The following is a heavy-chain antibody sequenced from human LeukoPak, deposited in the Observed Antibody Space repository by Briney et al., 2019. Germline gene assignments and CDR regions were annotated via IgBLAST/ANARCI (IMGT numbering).Heavy chain of an antibody. D-gene: IGHD6-13*01. Sequence: GGSLRLSCAASGFTFSSYAMHWVRQAPGKGLEWVATVSGSGDRMYHADSVKGRFTISRDNSKNTIYLQMNSLRAEDTALHYCAKAAAAPGFDFWGQGTLVTVSS. CDR3: AKAAAAPGFDF. J-gene: IGHJ4*02. CDR2: VSGSGDRM. CDR1: GFTFSSYA. V-gene: IGHV3-23*01.